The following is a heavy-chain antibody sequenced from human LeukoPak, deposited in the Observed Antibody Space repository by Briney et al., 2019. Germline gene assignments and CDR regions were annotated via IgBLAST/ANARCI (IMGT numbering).Heavy chain of an antibody. CDR3: ARQRGLSSSWYPLDY. CDR1: GGSISSYY. D-gene: IGHD6-13*01. J-gene: IGHJ4*02. V-gene: IGHV4-59*01. CDR2: IYYSGST. Sequence: PSETLSLTCTVSGGSISSYYWSWIRQPPGKGLEWIGYIYYSGSTNYNPSLKSRVTISVDTSKNQFPLKLSSVTAADTAVYYCARQRGLSSSWYPLDYWGQGTLVTVSS.